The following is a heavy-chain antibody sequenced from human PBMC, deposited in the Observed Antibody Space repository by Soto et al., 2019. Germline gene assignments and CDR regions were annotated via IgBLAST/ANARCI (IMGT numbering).Heavy chain of an antibody. J-gene: IGHJ6*03. Sequence: SETLSLTCTVSGGSISSSSYYWGWIRQPPGKGLEWIGSIYYSGSTYYNPSLKSRVTISVDTSKNQFSLKLSSVTAADTAVYYCARHGYSYGDYYYYMDVWGKGTTVTVSS. V-gene: IGHV4-39*01. CDR1: GGSISSSSYY. CDR3: ARHGYSYGDYYYYMDV. CDR2: IYYSGST. D-gene: IGHD5-18*01.